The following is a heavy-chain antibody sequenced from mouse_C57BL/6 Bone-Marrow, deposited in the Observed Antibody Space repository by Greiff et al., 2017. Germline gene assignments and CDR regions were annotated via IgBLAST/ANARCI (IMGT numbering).Heavy chain of an antibody. D-gene: IGHD6-1*01. CDR2: ISSGSSTI. CDR3: TRLVQRRAMDY. J-gene: IGHJ4*01. V-gene: IGHV5-17*01. Sequence: EVMLVESGGGLVKPGGSLKLSCAASGFTFSVYGMHWVRQAPEQGLEWVAYISSGSSTIDYADTGQGRFTISEDNAKNTLFMQMTSLRSEDTAMYYCTRLVQRRAMDYWGQGTSVTVSS. CDR1: GFTFSVYG.